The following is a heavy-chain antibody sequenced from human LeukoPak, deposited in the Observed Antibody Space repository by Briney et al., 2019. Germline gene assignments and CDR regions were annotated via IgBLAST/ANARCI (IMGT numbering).Heavy chain of an antibody. D-gene: IGHD3-16*01. V-gene: IGHV3-30*04. Sequence: GGSLRLSCAASGFTFSSYAMHWVRQAPGKGLEWVAVISYDGSNKYYADSVKGRFTISRDNSKNTLYLQMNSLRAEDTAVYYCERAHGGVFDPWGQGTLVTVSS. J-gene: IGHJ5*02. CDR3: ERAHGGVFDP. CDR1: GFTFSSYA. CDR2: ISYDGSNK.